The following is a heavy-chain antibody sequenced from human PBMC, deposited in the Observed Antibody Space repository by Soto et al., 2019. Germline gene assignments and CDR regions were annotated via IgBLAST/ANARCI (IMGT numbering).Heavy chain of an antibody. D-gene: IGHD2-15*01. CDR2: IYDDGSA. J-gene: IGHJ5*02. CDR1: GGSISSSY. V-gene: IGHV4-59*01. Sequence: SETLSLTCTVSGGSISSSYWSWIRQPPGKGLEWLAYIYDDGSANYNPSLKRRATISLDMSKNQFSLKLTSVTAADTAVYYCARDKYCSGGSCRKNWFDPWGQGTLVTVSS. CDR3: ARDKYCSGGSCRKNWFDP.